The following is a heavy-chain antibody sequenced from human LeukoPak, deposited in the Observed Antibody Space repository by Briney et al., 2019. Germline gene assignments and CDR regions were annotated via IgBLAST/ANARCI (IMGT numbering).Heavy chain of an antibody. V-gene: IGHV3-21*01. CDR1: EFTFSSYR. CDR2: ISSGSIEI. CDR3: ARGGYSHYDY. D-gene: IGHD6-13*01. J-gene: IGHJ4*02. Sequence: GGSLRLSCAASEFTFSSYRMDWVRQAPGKGLEWIASISSGSIEIYYADAVKGRFTISRVNAKNSLYLQMSSLRAEDTAVYYCARGGYSHYDYWGPGTLVTVSS.